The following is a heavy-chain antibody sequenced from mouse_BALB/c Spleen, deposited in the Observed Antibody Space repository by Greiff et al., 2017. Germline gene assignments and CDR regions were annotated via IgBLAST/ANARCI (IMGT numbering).Heavy chain of an antibody. D-gene: IGHD2-3*01. Sequence: EVKLVESGPELVKPGASVKVSCKASGYSFTDYNMYWVKQSHGKSLEWIGYIDPYNGGTSYNQKFKGKASLTVDKSSSTAFMQHNSLTSEDSAVYYCGRGRGYYHLYAMDYWGQGTTDTVSS. CDR2: IDPYNGGT. CDR1: GYSFTDYN. J-gene: IGHJ4*01. CDR3: GRGRGYYHLYAMDY. V-gene: IGHV1S135*01.